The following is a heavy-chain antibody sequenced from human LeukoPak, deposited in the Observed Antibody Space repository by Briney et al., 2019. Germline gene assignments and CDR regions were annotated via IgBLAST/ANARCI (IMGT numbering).Heavy chain of an antibody. CDR2: ICPGDADT. Sequence: GESLKISCKGSGYSFTSYWIGWVRQMPGKGLECMGIICPGDADTRYSPSFQGQVTMSADKSISTAYLQWSSLKASDTAMYYCAGRPSWDYYDSSGYYPYYFDYWGQGTLVTVSS. J-gene: IGHJ4*02. V-gene: IGHV5-51*01. D-gene: IGHD3-22*01. CDR1: GYSFTSYW. CDR3: AGRPSWDYYDSSGYYPYYFDY.